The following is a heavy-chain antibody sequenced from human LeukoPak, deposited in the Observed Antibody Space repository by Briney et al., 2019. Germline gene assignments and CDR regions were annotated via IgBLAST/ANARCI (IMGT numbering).Heavy chain of an antibody. Sequence: GGSLRLSCAASGFTFRNYVIHWVRQAPGKGLEWVSSISSSSSYIYYADSVKGRFTISRDNAKNSLYLQMNSLRAEDTAVYYCARADIAVAFKDWGQGTLVTVSS. CDR3: ARADIAVAFKD. CDR2: ISSSSSYI. CDR1: GFTFRNYV. J-gene: IGHJ4*02. D-gene: IGHD6-19*01. V-gene: IGHV3-21*01.